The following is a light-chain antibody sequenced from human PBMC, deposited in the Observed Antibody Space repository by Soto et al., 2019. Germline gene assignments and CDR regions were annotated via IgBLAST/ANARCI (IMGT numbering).Light chain of an antibody. Sequence: VLAQCPVALSVAVEGKAVDFCRASQSVSSSVAWYQQKPGQAPRLLIYGASTRATGIPARFSGRGSGTEFTLPIRSLQSEDFAFYYCQQYKDWPTPFGQGTKVDIK. V-gene: IGKV3-15*01. CDR3: QQYKDWPTP. J-gene: IGKJ1*01. CDR2: GAS. CDR1: QSVSSS.